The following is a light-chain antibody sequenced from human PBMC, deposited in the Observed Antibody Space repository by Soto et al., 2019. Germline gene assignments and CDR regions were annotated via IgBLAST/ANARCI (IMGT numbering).Light chain of an antibody. Sequence: QSVLTQPPSASGSRGQSVAISCTGTSSDVGAFDYVSWYQHHPGKVPKLLIYDVTKRPSGVPDRFSGSKSGNTASLTVSGLHAEDEADYYCSSYAGSNNWVFGGGTQVTVL. J-gene: IGLJ3*02. V-gene: IGLV2-8*01. CDR3: SSYAGSNNWV. CDR1: SSDVGAFDY. CDR2: DVT.